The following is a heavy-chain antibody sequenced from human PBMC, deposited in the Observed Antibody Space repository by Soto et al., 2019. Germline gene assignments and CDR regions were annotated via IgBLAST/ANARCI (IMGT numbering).Heavy chain of an antibody. J-gene: IGHJ2*01. D-gene: IGHD1-20*01. V-gene: IGHV3-72*01. CDR2: TRNKANSFTT. CDR3: ARNNGLNRYFDL. Sequence: PVGSLRLSCAAAEFTFSDYYMDWVRQAPGKGLEWVGRTRNKANSFTTEYAASVKGRFTILRDDSENSLSLQMNSLKTEDTAVYYCARNNGLNRYFDLWGRGTLVTVSS. CDR1: EFTFSDYY.